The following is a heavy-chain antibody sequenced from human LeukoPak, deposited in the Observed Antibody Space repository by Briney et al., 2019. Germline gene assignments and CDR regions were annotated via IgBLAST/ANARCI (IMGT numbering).Heavy chain of an antibody. CDR1: GFTFDDYA. Sequence: GRSLRLSCAASGFTFDDYAMHWVRQAPGKGLEWVSGISWNSGSIGYADSVKGRFTISRDNVKNSLYLQMNSLRAEDTALYYCAKVKHYYDSSGPFDYWGQGTLVTVSS. CDR3: AKVKHYYDSSGPFDY. CDR2: ISWNSGSI. D-gene: IGHD3-22*01. J-gene: IGHJ4*02. V-gene: IGHV3-9*01.